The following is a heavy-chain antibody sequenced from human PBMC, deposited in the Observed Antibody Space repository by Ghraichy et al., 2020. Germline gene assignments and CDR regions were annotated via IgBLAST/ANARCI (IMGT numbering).Heavy chain of an antibody. V-gene: IGHV1-24*01. J-gene: IGHJ6*02. CDR1: GYTLTELS. Sequence: ASVKVSCKVSGYTLTELSMHWVRQAPGKGLEWMGGFDPEDGETIYAQKFQGRVTMTEDTSTDTAYMELSSLRSEDTAVYYRAAGYDILTGPYYYYGMDVWGQGTTVTVSS. CDR2: FDPEDGET. CDR3: AAGYDILTGPYYYYGMDV. D-gene: IGHD3-9*01.